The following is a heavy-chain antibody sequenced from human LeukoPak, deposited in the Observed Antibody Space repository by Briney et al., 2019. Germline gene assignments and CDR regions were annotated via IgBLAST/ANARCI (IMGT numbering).Heavy chain of an antibody. CDR2: ISGSGGDT. CDR1: GFTFSSNA. V-gene: IGHV3-23*01. CDR3: AKDPDLGALPPC. J-gene: IGHJ4*02. Sequence: QPGGSLRLSCAASGFTFSSNAMSWVRQAPGKGLEWVSAISGSGGDTYYADSVKGRFTISRDNSKNTLYLQMNSLRAEDTAVCYCAKDPDLGALPPCCGQGTLVTVSS. D-gene: IGHD1-26*01.